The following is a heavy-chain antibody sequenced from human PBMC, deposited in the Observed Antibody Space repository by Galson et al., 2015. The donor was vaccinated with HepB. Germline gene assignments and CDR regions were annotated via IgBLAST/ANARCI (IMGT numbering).Heavy chain of an antibody. Sequence: SLRLSCAASGFIFRDYWMHWVRQAPGQGLMWVSYINSDGTTTKYADSVKGRFTTSRETAENTLYLQMNSLRAEDTGVYYCVRELAFGCGSYAHWGQGTLVTVSS. D-gene: IGHD3-16*01. CDR3: VRELAFGCGSYAH. J-gene: IGHJ4*02. V-gene: IGHV3-74*01. CDR2: INSDGTTT. CDR1: GFIFRDYW.